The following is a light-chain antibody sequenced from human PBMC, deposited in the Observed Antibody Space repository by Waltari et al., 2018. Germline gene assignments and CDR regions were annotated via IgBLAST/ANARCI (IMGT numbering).Light chain of an antibody. CDR2: GAS. CDR3: QHYVRLPAT. V-gene: IGKV3-20*01. J-gene: IGKJ1*01. Sequence: EIVLAQSPGTLSLSPGERATLSCRASQSGSRALAWYQQKPGPAPRLLLYGASSRATGIPDRFSGSGSGTDVSLTISRLEPEDFAVYFCQHYVRLPATFGQGTKVEIK. CDR1: QSGSRA.